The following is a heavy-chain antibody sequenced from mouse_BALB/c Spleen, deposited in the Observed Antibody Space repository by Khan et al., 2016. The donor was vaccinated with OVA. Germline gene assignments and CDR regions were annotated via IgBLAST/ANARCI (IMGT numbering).Heavy chain of an antibody. V-gene: IGHV14-1*02. Sequence: VQLQQSGAELVRPGALVKLSCKASGFNIKDYYIHWVKQRPEQGLEWIGWIDPENENNIYDQKFKGKDTIKADTSSNTAYLHLGSLTSEDTAVSYCSTSGYFAWFAYWGQGTLVTVSA. CDR3: STSGYFAWFAY. J-gene: IGHJ3*01. CDR2: IDPENENN. D-gene: IGHD2-3*01. CDR1: GFNIKDYY.